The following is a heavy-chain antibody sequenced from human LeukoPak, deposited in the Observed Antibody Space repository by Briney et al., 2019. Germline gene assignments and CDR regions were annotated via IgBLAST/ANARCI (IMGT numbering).Heavy chain of an antibody. CDR1: GFTVSSIY. CDR3: ASGGYGDYVLNY. Sequence: GGSLRLSCAASGFTVSSIYMSWVRQAPGKGLEWVPVIYSAGNTYYADSVKGRFTISRDYSKNMLYLQMNSLRADDTAVYYCASGGYGDYVLNYWGQGTLVTVSS. J-gene: IGHJ4*02. D-gene: IGHD4-17*01. CDR2: IYSAGNT. V-gene: IGHV3-53*01.